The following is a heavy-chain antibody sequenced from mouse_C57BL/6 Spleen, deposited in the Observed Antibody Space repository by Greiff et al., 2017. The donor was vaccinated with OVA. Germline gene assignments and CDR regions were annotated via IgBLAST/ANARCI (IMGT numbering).Heavy chain of an antibody. CDR2: ISDGGSYT. J-gene: IGHJ2*01. CDR1: GFTFSSYA. V-gene: IGHV5-4*01. Sequence: EVHLVESGGGLVKPGGSLKLSCAASGFTFSSYAMSWVRQTPEKRLEWVATISDGGSYTYYPDNVKGRFTISRDNAKNNLYLQMSHLKSEDTAMYYCARGEEQLTLDYWGQGTTLTVSS. D-gene: IGHD6-1*01. CDR3: ARGEEQLTLDY.